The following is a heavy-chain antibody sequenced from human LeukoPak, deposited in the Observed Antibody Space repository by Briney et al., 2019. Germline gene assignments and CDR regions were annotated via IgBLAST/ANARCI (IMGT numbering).Heavy chain of an antibody. J-gene: IGHJ3*02. CDR3: ARDRGYYDILTGYDAFDI. D-gene: IGHD3-9*01. CDR1: GFTFSSYS. Sequence: PGGSLRLSCAASGFTFSSYSMNWVRQAPGKGLEWVSSISSSSNYIYYADSVKGRFTISRDNAKNSLYLLMNSLRAEDTALYYCARDRGYYDILTGYDAFDIWGQGTMVTVSS. CDR2: ISSSSNYI. V-gene: IGHV3-21*04.